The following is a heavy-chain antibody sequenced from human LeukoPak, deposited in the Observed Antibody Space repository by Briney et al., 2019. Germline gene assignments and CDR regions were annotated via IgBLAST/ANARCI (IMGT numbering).Heavy chain of an antibody. J-gene: IGHJ4*02. CDR3: ARVSQTYSSGPQDY. Sequence: PSETLSLTCTVSGGSISSYYWSWIRQPAGKGLEWVGRIYTSGSTNYNPSLKSRVTMSVHTSKNQFSLKLSSVTAADTAVYYCARVSQTYSSGPQDYWGQGTLVTVSS. CDR2: IYTSGST. D-gene: IGHD6-19*01. CDR1: GGSISSYY. V-gene: IGHV4-4*07.